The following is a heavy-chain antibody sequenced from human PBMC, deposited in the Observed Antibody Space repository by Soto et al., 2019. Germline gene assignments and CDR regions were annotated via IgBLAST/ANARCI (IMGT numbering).Heavy chain of an antibody. CDR2: LNQSGFT. D-gene: IGHD6-13*01. V-gene: IGHV4-34*01. Sequence: QVQLQQWGAGLLKPAETLSLTCAVYGGSFSGYYWTWIRQPPGKGLEWIGELNQSGFTNYNPSLESRVTMSVDTSKNQFSLRLSSVTAADTAVYYCARFPFDRSSWTNPRYFDYWGQGTLVTVSS. CDR1: GGSFSGYY. CDR3: ARFPFDRSSWTNPRYFDY. J-gene: IGHJ4*02.